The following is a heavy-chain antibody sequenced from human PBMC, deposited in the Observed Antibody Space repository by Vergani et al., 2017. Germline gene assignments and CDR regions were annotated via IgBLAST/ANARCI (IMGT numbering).Heavy chain of an antibody. V-gene: IGHV1-46*03. CDR1: GYTFSNYY. CDR3: ARGDYGILTGYRY. Sequence: QVQVVQSGAEVKKSGASVKVSCKTSGYTFSNYYMHWVRQAPGQGLEWMGIINPSGCHTNDAQKFQGRVTMTRDTSTSTVYMELSSLRSEDTAIYYCARGDYGILTGYRYWGQGTLVTVSA. J-gene: IGHJ4*02. CDR2: INPSGCHT. D-gene: IGHD3-9*01.